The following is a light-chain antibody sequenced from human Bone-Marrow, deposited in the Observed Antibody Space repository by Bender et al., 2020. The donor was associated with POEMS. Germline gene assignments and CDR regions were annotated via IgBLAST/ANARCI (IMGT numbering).Light chain of an antibody. V-gene: IGLV1-44*01. Sequence: QSVLTQPPSASGTPGQRVTISCSGSSSNIGTNPVSWYQQLPGTAPKVLMYSYNQRPSGVPDRFSGSKSGTSASLAISGLQSEDEADYYCAAWEDSLNGWVFGGGTKLTVL. CDR3: AAWEDSLNGWV. CDR1: SSNIGTNP. CDR2: SYN. J-gene: IGLJ3*02.